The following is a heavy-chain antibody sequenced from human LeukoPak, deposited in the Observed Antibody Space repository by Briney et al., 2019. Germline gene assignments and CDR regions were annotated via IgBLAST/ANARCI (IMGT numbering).Heavy chain of an antibody. J-gene: IGHJ4*02. CDR1: GYTFTSYY. CDR3: ARGPRIVVVINSVCDY. D-gene: IGHD3-22*01. V-gene: IGHV1-46*01. Sequence: ASVKVSCKASGYTFTSYYMHWVRQAPGQGLEWMGIINPSGGSTSYAQKFQGRVTMTRDMSTSTVYMELSRLMSEDTAVYYCARGPRIVVVINSVCDYWGQGTLVTVSS. CDR2: INPSGGST.